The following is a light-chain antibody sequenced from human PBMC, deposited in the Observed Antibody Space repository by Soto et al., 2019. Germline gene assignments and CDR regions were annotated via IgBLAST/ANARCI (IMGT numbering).Light chain of an antibody. V-gene: IGKV3-15*01. CDR2: GAS. J-gene: IGKJ5*01. CDR1: QSVSTN. CDR3: QQRSNWTPIT. Sequence: EIVMTQSPAALSVSPGERATLSCRASQSVSTNLAWYQQRPGQAPRLLIYGASTRATGVPARFSGSESATEFTLTISSVRSEDCAIYYCQQRSNWTPITFGQGTRLEI.